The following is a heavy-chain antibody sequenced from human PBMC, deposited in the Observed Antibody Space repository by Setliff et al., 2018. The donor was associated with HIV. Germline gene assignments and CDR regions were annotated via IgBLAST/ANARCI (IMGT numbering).Heavy chain of an antibody. D-gene: IGHD6-19*01. Sequence: PGGSLRLSCAASGFTFSSYSMNWVRQAPGKGLEWVSSISSSSSYIYYADSVKGRFTISRDNAKNSLYLQMNSPRAEDTAVYYCARCGFIAVAGTHYYYYMDVWGKGTTVTVSS. J-gene: IGHJ6*03. V-gene: IGHV3-21*01. CDR3: ARCGFIAVAGTHYYYYMDV. CDR1: GFTFSSYS. CDR2: ISSSSSYI.